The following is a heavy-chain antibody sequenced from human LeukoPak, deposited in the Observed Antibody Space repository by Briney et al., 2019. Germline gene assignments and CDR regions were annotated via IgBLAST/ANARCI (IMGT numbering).Heavy chain of an antibody. D-gene: IGHD5-18*01. CDR2: IVVGSGNT. V-gene: IGHV1-58*02. J-gene: IGHJ6*02. CDR3: AAATGYSYGRYYYYGMDV. CDR1: GFTFTSSA. Sequence: SVKVSCKASGFTFTSSAMQWVRQARGQRLEWIGWIVVGSGNTNYAQKFQERVTITRDMSTSTAYMELSSLRSEDTAVYFCAAATGYSYGRYYYYGMDVWGQGTTVTVSS.